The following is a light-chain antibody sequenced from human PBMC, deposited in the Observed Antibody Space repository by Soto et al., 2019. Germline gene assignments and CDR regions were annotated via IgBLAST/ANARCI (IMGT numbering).Light chain of an antibody. CDR2: EAS. CDR3: QQSAT. J-gene: IGKJ3*01. V-gene: IGKV1-5*03. CDR1: QNINNW. Sequence: DIQMTQSPSTLSASVVDRVTITCRASQNINNWLAWYQQKPGKAPNLLIYEASNLESGVPSRFGGSRSGTEFTLTISRLEPEDFAVYYCQQSATFGPGTKVDIK.